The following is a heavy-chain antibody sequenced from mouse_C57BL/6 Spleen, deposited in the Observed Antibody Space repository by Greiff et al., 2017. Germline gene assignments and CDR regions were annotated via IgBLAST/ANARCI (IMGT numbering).Heavy chain of an antibody. CDR1: GYTFTSYW. V-gene: IGHV1-55*01. CDR3: ARHKDYGSSYDYYAMDY. J-gene: IGHJ4*01. D-gene: IGHD1-1*01. Sequence: QVQLQQPGAELVKPGASVKMSCKASGYTFTSYWITWVKQRPGQGLEWIGDIYPGSGSTNYNEKFKSKATLTVDTSSSTAYMQLSSPTAEDSAVYYCARHKDYGSSYDYYAMDYWGQGTSVTVSS. CDR2: IYPGSGST.